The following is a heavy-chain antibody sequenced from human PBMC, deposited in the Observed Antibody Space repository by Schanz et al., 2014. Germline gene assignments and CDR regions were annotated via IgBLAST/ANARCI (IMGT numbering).Heavy chain of an antibody. CDR3: AKDGPGGSGSYSADGGMDV. J-gene: IGHJ6*02. V-gene: IGHV3-23*01. CDR2: ISGGGGTT. D-gene: IGHD3-10*01. CDR1: EFTFSTDA. Sequence: PGGSLRLSCAASEFTFSTDAMCWVRQAPGKGLEWVSAISGGGGTTYYTDSVKGRFTISRDNSKSTLYLQMNRLRAEDTAVYYCAKDGPGGSGSYSADGGMDVWGQGTTVTVSS.